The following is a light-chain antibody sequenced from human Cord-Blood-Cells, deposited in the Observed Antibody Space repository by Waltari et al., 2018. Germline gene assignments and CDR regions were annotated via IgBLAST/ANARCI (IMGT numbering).Light chain of an antibody. J-gene: IGLJ2*01. Sequence: QAALTQPASVSGSPGQSITISCTGTSSDVGSYNLVSWYQQHPGKAPKLMIYEGSKRHSAVSNRFAASKSGNTASLRISGLQAEDEADYYCCSHAGSSAVVFGGETKLTVL. CDR2: EGS. V-gene: IGLV2-23*01. CDR1: SSDVGSYNL. CDR3: CSHAGSSAVV.